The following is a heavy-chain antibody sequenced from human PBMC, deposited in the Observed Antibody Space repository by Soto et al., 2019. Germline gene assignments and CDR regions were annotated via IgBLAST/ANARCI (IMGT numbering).Heavy chain of an antibody. J-gene: IGHJ5*02. V-gene: IGHV4-31*03. CDR2: IFYSGTT. CDR3: ARSVDP. Sequence: QVQLQESGPGLVKPSQTLSLTCTVSGGSINSGGYYWSWIRQHPGKGLEWIGYIFYSGTTYYNPSLKSRVPISVATSKNPFSLRLTSVTAADTAVYYCARSVDPWGQGTLVTVSS. CDR1: GGSINSGGYY.